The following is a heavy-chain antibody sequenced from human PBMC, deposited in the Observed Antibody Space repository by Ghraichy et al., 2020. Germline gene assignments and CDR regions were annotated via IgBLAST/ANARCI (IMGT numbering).Heavy chain of an antibody. CDR3: AKDRWQWFDAFDI. V-gene: IGHV3-23*01. CDR2: ISGTGGST. Sequence: ETLSLTCAASGFTFSSFAMSWVRQAPGKGLEWVSAISGTGGSTYYADSVKGRFTISRDNSKNTLYLQMNSLRAEDTAVYYCAKDRWQWFDAFDIWGQGTMVTVSS. D-gene: IGHD3-22*01. J-gene: IGHJ3*02. CDR1: GFTFSSFA.